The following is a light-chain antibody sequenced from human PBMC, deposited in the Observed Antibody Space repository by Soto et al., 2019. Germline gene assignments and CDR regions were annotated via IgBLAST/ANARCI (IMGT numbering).Light chain of an antibody. Sequence: EIVLTQSPGTLSLSPGERATLSCRASQTVSSSSLAWYQQKPGQAPRLLIYGASSRAAGIPDRFSGSGSGTDFTLTISRLEPEDFAVYYCQHYGSSPLYTFGRGTKLEIK. CDR1: QTVSSSS. CDR2: GAS. V-gene: IGKV3-20*01. J-gene: IGKJ2*01. CDR3: QHYGSSPLYT.